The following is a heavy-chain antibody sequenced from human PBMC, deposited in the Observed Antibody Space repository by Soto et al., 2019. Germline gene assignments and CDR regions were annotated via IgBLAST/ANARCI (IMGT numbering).Heavy chain of an antibody. J-gene: IGHJ6*02. CDR2: ISGSGGST. CDR3: AIDWDWGSFDYYYGMDV. Sequence: EVQLLESGGGLVQPGGSLRLSCAASGFTFSSYAMSWVRQAPGKGLEWVSAISGSGGSTYYADSVKGRFTISRDNSKNTLYLQMNSLSAEDTAVYYCAIDWDWGSFDYYYGMDVWGQGTTVTVSS. CDR1: GFTFSSYA. D-gene: IGHD7-27*01. V-gene: IGHV3-23*01.